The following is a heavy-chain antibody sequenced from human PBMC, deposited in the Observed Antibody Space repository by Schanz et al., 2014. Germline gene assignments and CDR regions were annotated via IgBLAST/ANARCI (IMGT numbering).Heavy chain of an antibody. D-gene: IGHD1-1*01. V-gene: IGHV3-23*01. CDR3: ARDRRNADLDY. CDR2: FNDGGVNK. Sequence: ESGGGLVEPGGSLRLSCATSGFSLDIFAVSWVRQAPGKGLEWVSSFNDGGVNKYYADSVKGRFTISRDNAKNSLYLEMNSLRAEDTALYYCARDRRNADLDYWGQGTLVTVSS. CDR1: GFSLDIFA. J-gene: IGHJ4*02.